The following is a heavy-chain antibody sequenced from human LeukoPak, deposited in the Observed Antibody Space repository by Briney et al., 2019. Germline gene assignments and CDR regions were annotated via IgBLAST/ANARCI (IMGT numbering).Heavy chain of an antibody. CDR2: ISWDDDK. CDR3: AHLYGDYDLDY. CDR1: GFSLRTRGGG. D-gene: IGHD4-17*01. V-gene: IGHV2-5*02. J-gene: IGHJ4*02. Sequence: SGPTLMYPTRTLTLTFTFSGFSLRTRGGGVGWIRQPPSNALARLALISWDDDKRYSPSLKSSPTITQDTSKNQVVLTMTNMDPVDTATYYCAHLYGDYDLDYWGQGTLVSVSS.